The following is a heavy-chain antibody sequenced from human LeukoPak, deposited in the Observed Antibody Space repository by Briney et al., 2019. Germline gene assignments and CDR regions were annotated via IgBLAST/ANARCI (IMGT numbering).Heavy chain of an antibody. CDR1: GFTFSSYG. J-gene: IGHJ5*02. D-gene: IGHD6-13*01. CDR3: AKDPTAAYSSSSLNWFDP. Sequence: GGSLRLSCAASGFTFSSYGMHWVRQAPGKGLEWVAFIRYDGSNKYYSDSVKGRFTISRDNSKNTLYLQMNILRAEDTAVYYCAKDPTAAYSSSSLNWFDPWGQGTLVTVSS. V-gene: IGHV3-30*02. CDR2: IRYDGSNK.